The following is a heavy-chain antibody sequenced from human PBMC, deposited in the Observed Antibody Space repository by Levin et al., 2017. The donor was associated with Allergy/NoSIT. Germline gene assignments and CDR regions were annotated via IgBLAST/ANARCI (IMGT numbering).Heavy chain of an antibody. D-gene: IGHD1-14*01. CDR1: GFTVSSHY. CDR2: IYSGGNT. Sequence: GESLKISCAASGFTVSSHYMSWVRQAPGKGLEWVSAIYSGGNTYYADSVKGRFTISRDSSKNTLYFQMNSLRADDTAVYYCARLQPSYYYGMDVWGQGTPVTVSS. CDR3: ARLQPSYYYGMDV. V-gene: IGHV3-53*01. J-gene: IGHJ6*02.